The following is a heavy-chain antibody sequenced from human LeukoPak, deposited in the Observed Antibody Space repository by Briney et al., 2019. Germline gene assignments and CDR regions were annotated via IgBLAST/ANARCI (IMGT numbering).Heavy chain of an antibody. V-gene: IGHV4-4*07. Sequence: PSETLSLTCTVSGGSISSYYWSWIRQPAGKGLEWIGRIYTSGSTNYNPSLKSRVTMSVDTSKNQFSLKLSSVTAADTAVYYCARDRYSGYLGYYYYYYMDVWGKGTTVTISS. CDR3: ARDRYSGYLGYYYYYYMDV. J-gene: IGHJ6*03. CDR2: IYTSGST. D-gene: IGHD5-12*01. CDR1: GGSISSYY.